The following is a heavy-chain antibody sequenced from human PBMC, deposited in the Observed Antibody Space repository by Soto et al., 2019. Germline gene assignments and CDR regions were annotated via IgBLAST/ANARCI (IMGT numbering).Heavy chain of an antibody. D-gene: IGHD3-10*01. CDR2: IKQDGSEK. CDR3: ARVLDVLMVRGVIIKHNWFDP. V-gene: IGHV3-7*01. J-gene: IGHJ5*02. CDR1: GFTFSSYL. Sequence: GGSLRLSCAASGFTFSSYLMSWVRQAPGKGLEWVADIKQDGSEKYYVDSVKGRFTISRDNAKNSLYLQMNSLRAEDTAVYYCARVLDVLMVRGVIIKHNWFDPWGQGTLVTVSS.